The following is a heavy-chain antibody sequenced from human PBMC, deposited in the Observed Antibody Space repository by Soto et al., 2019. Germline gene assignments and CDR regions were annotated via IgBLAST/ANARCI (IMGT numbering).Heavy chain of an antibody. CDR1: GGSISTYY. D-gene: IGHD1-1*01. CDR3: ARGDGIQLGSLAGRYCYHKMDV. V-gene: IGHV4-59*01. CDR2: IYYSGTA. J-gene: IGHJ6*02. Sequence: QVQLRESGPGLVKSSETLSLTCTVSGGSISTYYWSWVRQPPGKGLEWIGYIYYSGTATYNPSLRIRVTISVDTSKNPFSLRLSSVSAADTAVYYCARGDGIQLGSLAGRYCYHKMDVWGQGTTVTVYS.